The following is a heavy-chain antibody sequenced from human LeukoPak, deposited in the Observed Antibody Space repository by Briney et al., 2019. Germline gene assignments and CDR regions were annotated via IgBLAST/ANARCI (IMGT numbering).Heavy chain of an antibody. CDR1: GGSFNGYY. CDR3: ARVPYCSGGSCYPTYYYYYMDV. Sequence: PSETLSLTCAVYGGSFNGYYWSWIRQPPGKGLEWIGEINHSGSTNYNPSLKSRVTISVDTSKNQFSLKLSSVTAADTAVYYWARVPYCSGGSCYPTYYYYYMDVWGQGTTVTVSS. D-gene: IGHD2-15*01. CDR2: INHSGST. V-gene: IGHV4-34*01. J-gene: IGHJ6*03.